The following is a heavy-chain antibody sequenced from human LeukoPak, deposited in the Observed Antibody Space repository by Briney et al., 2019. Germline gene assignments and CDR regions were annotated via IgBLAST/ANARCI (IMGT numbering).Heavy chain of an antibody. V-gene: IGHV3-11*01. CDR3: ARAGTTMSLADAFDI. CDR2: ISISGTAV. J-gene: IGHJ3*02. CDR1: GFTLNDYY. Sequence: PGGSLRLSCAASGFTLNDYYMAWIRQAPGMGLEWISYISISGTAVYYADSVRGRFTISRDNARDSLYLQMNSLRAEDTAVYYCARAGTTMSLADAFDIWGRGTMVTVSS. D-gene: IGHD1/OR15-1a*01.